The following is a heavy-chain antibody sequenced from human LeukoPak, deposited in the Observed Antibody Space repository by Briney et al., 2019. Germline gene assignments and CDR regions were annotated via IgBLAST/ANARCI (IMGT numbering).Heavy chain of an antibody. CDR3: ARYIVSYPHDAFDI. Sequence: SETLSLTCTVSGGSISSYYWSWIRQPPGKGLEWIGYIYYSGSTSYNPSLKSRVTISVDTSKKQLSLKLSSVTAADTAFYYCARYIVSYPHDAFDIWGQGTMVTVSS. V-gene: IGHV4-59*01. CDR2: IYYSGST. CDR1: GGSISSYY. D-gene: IGHD1-26*01. J-gene: IGHJ3*02.